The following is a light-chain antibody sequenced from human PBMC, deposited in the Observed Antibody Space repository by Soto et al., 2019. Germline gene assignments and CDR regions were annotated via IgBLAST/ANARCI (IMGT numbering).Light chain of an antibody. CDR3: QSYDSSLSXNYV. CDR2: GNN. CDR1: RSNIGAHYD. J-gene: IGLJ1*01. Sequence: QSVLTQPPSVSGAPGQTVXISCTGSRSNIGAHYDVHWYQQLPGTAPKLLIYGNNNRPSGVPDRFSGSKSGTSASLAISGLQAEDEADYYCQSYDSSLSXNYVFGTGTKVTVL. V-gene: IGLV1-40*01.